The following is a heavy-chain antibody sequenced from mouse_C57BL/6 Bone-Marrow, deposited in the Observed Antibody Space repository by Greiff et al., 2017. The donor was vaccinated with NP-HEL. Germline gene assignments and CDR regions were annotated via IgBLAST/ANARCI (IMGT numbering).Heavy chain of an antibody. Sequence: VQLQESGPELVKPGASVKISCKASGYAFSSSWMNWVKQRPGKGLEWIGRIYPGDGDTNYNGKFKGKATLTADKSSSTAYMQLSSLTSEDSAVYFCARKGHSKDWYFDVWGTGTTVTVSS. CDR1: GYAFSSSW. CDR2: IYPGDGDT. V-gene: IGHV1-82*01. CDR3: ARKGHSKDWYFDV. J-gene: IGHJ1*03. D-gene: IGHD2-5*01.